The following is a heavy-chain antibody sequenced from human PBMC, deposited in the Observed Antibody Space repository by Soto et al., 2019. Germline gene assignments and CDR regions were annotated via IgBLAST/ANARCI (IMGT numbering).Heavy chain of an antibody. Sequence: QVQLVQSGAEVKKPGASVKVSCKASGYTFTSYDINWVRQATGQGLEWMGWMNPNSGNTGYAQKFQGRVTTTRNTSISTAYRELSSLRSEDTAVYYCARGITIFGVVDPGGQGTLVTVSS. V-gene: IGHV1-8*01. D-gene: IGHD3-3*01. J-gene: IGHJ5*02. CDR1: GYTFTSYD. CDR2: MNPNSGNT. CDR3: ARGITIFGVVDP.